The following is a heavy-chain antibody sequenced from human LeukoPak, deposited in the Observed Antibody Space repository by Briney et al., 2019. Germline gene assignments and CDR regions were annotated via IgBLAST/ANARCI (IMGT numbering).Heavy chain of an antibody. CDR3: ARHAYGSAAYGLDV. V-gene: IGHV5-51*01. D-gene: IGHD3-10*01. J-gene: IGHJ6*02. Sequence: PGESLKISCQGSGYSFPTYWIGWVRQMPGKGLEYTGIVYPGDSTTTYSPSFEGQVTISVDNSISTAYLRWSSLKASDTAMYFCARHAYGSAAYGLDVWGQGTTVTVSS. CDR2: VYPGDSTT. CDR1: GYSFPTYW.